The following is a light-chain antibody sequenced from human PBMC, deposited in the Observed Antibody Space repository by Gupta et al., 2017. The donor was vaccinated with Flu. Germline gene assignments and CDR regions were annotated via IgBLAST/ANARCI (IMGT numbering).Light chain of an antibody. CDR3: CSYKVLGSRLV. CDR1: SSDVGGYNL. J-gene: IGLJ2*01. Sequence: QSALSQPPSVSGSPGQSITISCTGTSSDVGGYNLVSWYQQSPGKAPKLIIYRVNERPSGVSDRFSGSKSDNTASLTISGLQSEDEANYYCCSYKVLGSRLVFGGGTKLTVL. V-gene: IGLV2-23*02. CDR2: RVN.